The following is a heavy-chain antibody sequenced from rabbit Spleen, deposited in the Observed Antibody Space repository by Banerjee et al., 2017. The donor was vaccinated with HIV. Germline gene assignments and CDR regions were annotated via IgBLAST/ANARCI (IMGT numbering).Heavy chain of an antibody. Sequence: QSLEESGGDLVKPGASLTLTCTASGVSFSGSSYMCWVRQAPGKGLEWIACIETDSSGFTYFATWAKGRFTISKTSSTTVTLQVTSLTAADTATYFCARDTGSSFSTYGMDLWGQGTLVTVS. CDR3: ARDTGSSFSTYGMDL. CDR1: GVSFSGSSY. CDR2: IETDSSGFT. D-gene: IGHD8-1*01. J-gene: IGHJ6*01. V-gene: IGHV1S40*01.